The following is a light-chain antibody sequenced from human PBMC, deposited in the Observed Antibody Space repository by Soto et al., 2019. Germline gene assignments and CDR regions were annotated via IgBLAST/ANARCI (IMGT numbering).Light chain of an antibody. CDR1: QSVRTN. J-gene: IGKJ5*01. Sequence: EIVISQSPATLSLSPGERATLSCRASQSVRTNLAWYQQKPGQDPRLLIYDASTRATGLPARFSRRVSVAEFTLTISRLEPEDCAVYYCQHFGDSPITFGQGARLEI. CDR3: QHFGDSPIT. CDR2: DAS. V-gene: IGKV3-15*01.